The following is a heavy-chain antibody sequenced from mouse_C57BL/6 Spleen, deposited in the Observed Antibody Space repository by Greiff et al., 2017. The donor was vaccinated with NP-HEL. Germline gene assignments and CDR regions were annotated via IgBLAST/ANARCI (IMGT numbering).Heavy chain of an antibody. Sequence: QVQLQQSGAELVRPGTSVKVSCKASGYAFTNYLIEWVKQRPGQGLEWIGVINPGSGGTNYNEKLKGKATLTADKSSSTAYMQLSSLTSEDSAVYFCARSPDYWGQGTTLTVSS. CDR3: ARSPDY. V-gene: IGHV1-54*01. CDR1: GYAFTNYL. CDR2: INPGSGGT. J-gene: IGHJ2*01.